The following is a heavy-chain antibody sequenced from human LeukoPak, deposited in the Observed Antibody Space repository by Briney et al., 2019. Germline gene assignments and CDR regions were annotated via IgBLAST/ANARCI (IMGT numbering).Heavy chain of an antibody. J-gene: IGHJ4*02. CDR3: AKAKGGEMSGLFDY. CDR2: ISGSGGST. Sequence: PGGSLRLSCAASGFTFDDYAMSWVRQAPGKGLEWVSAISGSGGSTYYADSVKGRFTISRDNSKNTLYLQMNSLRAEDTAVYYCAKAKGGEMSGLFDYWGQGTLVTVSS. D-gene: IGHD3-3*01. CDR1: GFTFDDYA. V-gene: IGHV3-23*01.